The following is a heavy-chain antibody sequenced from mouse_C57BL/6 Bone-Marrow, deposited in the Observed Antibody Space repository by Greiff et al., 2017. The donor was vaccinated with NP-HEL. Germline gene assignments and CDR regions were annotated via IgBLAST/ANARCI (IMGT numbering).Heavy chain of an antibody. Sequence: VQLQQSGPELVKPGASVKLSCKASGYTFTDYYMHWVKQSHGKSLEWIGDINPSNGCTSYNQKFKGKATLTVDKSSSTAYMELRSLTTEDSAIYYSATYWPDYWGQGTTLTVSS. J-gene: IGHJ2*01. D-gene: IGHD4-1*01. CDR1: GYTFTDYY. V-gene: IGHV1-26*01. CDR3: ATYWPDY. CDR2: INPSNGCT.